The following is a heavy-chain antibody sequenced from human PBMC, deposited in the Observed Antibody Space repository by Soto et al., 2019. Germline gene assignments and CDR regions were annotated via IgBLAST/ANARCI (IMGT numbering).Heavy chain of an antibody. D-gene: IGHD2-2*01. J-gene: IGHJ3*02. CDR1: GFTFSSYG. Sequence: GGSLRLSCAASGFTFSSYGMHWVRQAPGKGLEWVAVISYDGSNKYYADSVKGRFTISRDNSKNTLYLQMNSLRAEDTAVYYCAKGGGYCSSTSCPTSAFDIWGQGTMVTVSS. CDR3: AKGGGYCSSTSCPTSAFDI. V-gene: IGHV3-30*18. CDR2: ISYDGSNK.